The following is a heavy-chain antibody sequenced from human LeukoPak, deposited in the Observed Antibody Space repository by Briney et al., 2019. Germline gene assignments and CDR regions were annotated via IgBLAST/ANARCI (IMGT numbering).Heavy chain of an antibody. J-gene: IGHJ4*02. Sequence: SETLSLTCTVSGGSISSYYWSWIRQPPGKRLEWIGYVNYSGSTKYNPPLKSRVTISVDTSKNQFSPKVNSVTAEDTAGYYCARGLDNGDPLDYWGQGTLVTVAS. CDR1: GGSISSYY. CDR3: ARGLDNGDPLDY. D-gene: IGHD4-17*01. V-gene: IGHV4-59*01. CDR2: VNYSGST.